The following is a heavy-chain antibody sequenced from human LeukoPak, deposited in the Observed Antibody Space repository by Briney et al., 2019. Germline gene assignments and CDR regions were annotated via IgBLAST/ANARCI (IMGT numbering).Heavy chain of an antibody. CDR1: GGSFSGYY. CDR2: INHSGST. V-gene: IGHV4-34*01. CDR3: ARGPRYCSSTSCYITRRYDY. J-gene: IGHJ4*02. Sequence: PSETLSLTCAVYGGSFSGYYWSWIRQPPGKGLEWIGEINHSGSTNYNPSLKSRVTISVDTSKNQFSLKLSSVTAADTAVYYCARGPRYCSSTSCYITRRYDYWGQGTLVTVSS. D-gene: IGHD2-2*01.